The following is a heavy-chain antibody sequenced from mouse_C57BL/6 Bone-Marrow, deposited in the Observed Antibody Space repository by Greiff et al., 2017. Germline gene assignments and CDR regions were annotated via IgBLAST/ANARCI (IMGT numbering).Heavy chain of an antibody. Sequence: DVQLVESGGDLVKPGGSLKLSCAASGFTFSSYGMSWVRQTPDKRLEWVATISSGGSYTYYPDSVKGRFTISRDNAKNTLYLQMSSLKSEDTAMYYCARKEVGYAMDYWGQGTSVTVSS. CDR2: ISSGGSYT. V-gene: IGHV5-6*01. D-gene: IGHD1-1*01. CDR3: ARKEVGYAMDY. J-gene: IGHJ4*01. CDR1: GFTFSSYG.